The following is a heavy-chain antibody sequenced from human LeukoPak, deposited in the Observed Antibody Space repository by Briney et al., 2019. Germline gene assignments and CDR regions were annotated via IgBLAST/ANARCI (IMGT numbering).Heavy chain of an antibody. V-gene: IGHV3-21*01. CDR3: ARALSYSYGSMDF. J-gene: IGHJ4*02. CDR2: ISSGSKYI. CDR1: VFTFSSYS. Sequence: GGSLRLFCAASVFTFSSYSMNWVRQAPGEGLEWVSSISSGSKYIYNADSVKGRFTISRDNAKNSLYLQMNSLRAEDTAVYYCARALSYSYGSMDFWGQGTLVIVSS. D-gene: IGHD5-18*01.